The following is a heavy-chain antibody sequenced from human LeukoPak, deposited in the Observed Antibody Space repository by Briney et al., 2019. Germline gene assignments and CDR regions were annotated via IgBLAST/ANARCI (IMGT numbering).Heavy chain of an antibody. CDR2: IDWDDDK. V-gene: IGHV2-70*04. Sequence: CGPALVKPTQTLTLTCTFSGFSLSTSGMRVSWIRQPPGKALEWLARIDWDDDKFYSTSLKTRLTISKDTSKNQVVLTMTNMDPVDTATYYCARQARSSTSCCGDAFDIWGQGTMVTVSS. CDR3: ARQARSSTSCCGDAFDI. CDR1: GFSLSTSGMR. D-gene: IGHD2-2*01. J-gene: IGHJ3*02.